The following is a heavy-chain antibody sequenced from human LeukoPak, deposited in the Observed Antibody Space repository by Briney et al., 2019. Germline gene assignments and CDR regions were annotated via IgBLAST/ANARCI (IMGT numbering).Heavy chain of an antibody. CDR1: GGSISSSTYY. J-gene: IGHJ3*02. D-gene: IGHD5-24*01. CDR2: IYYSGST. CDR3: ASGRRWLQFDAFDI. V-gene: IGHV4-61*01. Sequence: SETLSLTCSVSGGSISSSTYYWSWIRQPPGRGLEWIGYIYYSGSTNYNPSLKSRVTISVDTSKNQFSLKLSSVTAADTAVYYCASGRRWLQFDAFDIWGQGTMVTVSS.